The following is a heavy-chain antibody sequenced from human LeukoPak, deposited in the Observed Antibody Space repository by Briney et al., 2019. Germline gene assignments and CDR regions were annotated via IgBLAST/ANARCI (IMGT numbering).Heavy chain of an antibody. CDR3: ARDTRLDY. J-gene: IGHJ4*02. V-gene: IGHV3-21*01. CDR2: ISSSSSYI. Sequence: GGSLRLSCAASGFTVNNNSMSWARQAPGKGLEWVSSISSSSSYIYYADSVKGRFTISRDNAKNSLYLQMNSLRAEDTAVYYCARDTRLDYWGQGTLITVSS. CDR1: GFTVNNNS.